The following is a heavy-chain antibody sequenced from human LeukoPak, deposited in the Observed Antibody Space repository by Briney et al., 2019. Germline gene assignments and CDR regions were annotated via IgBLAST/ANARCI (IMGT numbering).Heavy chain of an antibody. J-gene: IGHJ4*02. CDR1: GGSISSYY. D-gene: IGHD6-13*01. CDR2: IYTSGST. Sequence: SETLSLTCTVSGGSISSYYWSWIRQPPGKGLEWIGYIYTSGSTNYNPSLKSRVTISVDTSKNQFSLKLSSVTAADTAVYYCARHSSSWRFDYWGQGTLVTVSS. CDR3: ARHSSSWRFDY. V-gene: IGHV4-4*09.